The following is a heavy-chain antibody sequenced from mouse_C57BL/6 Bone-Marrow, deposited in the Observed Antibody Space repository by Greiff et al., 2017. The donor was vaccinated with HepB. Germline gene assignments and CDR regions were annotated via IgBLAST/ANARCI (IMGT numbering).Heavy chain of an antibody. Sequence: VQLQQPGAELVRPGSSVKLSCKASGYTFTSYWMHWVKQRPIQGLEWIGNIDPSDSETHYNQKFKDKATLTVDKSSSTAYMQLSSLTSEDSAVYYCARWGLLRGYFDYWGQGTTLTVSS. CDR2: IDPSDSET. V-gene: IGHV1-52*01. CDR1: GYTFTSYW. CDR3: ARWGLLRGYFDY. J-gene: IGHJ2*01. D-gene: IGHD1-1*01.